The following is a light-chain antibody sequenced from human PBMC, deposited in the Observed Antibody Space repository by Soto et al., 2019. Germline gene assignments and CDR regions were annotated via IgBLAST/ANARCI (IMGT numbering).Light chain of an antibody. CDR1: QSVSTY. Sequence: EVVLTQSPATLSLSPGERATLSCRASQSVSTYLAWYQHKPGQAPRLLIYDASIRATGTPARFSGGGSGTDFTLTISSLAPEDLAVYYCQHRSPWPPRATFGGGTKVEIK. CDR3: QHRSPWPPRAT. V-gene: IGKV3-11*01. J-gene: IGKJ4*01. CDR2: DAS.